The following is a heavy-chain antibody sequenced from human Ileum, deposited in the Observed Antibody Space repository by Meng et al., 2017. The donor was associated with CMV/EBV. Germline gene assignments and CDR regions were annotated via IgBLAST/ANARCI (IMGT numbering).Heavy chain of an antibody. CDR1: GLTFSTAV. J-gene: IGHJ4*02. CDR2: ISSDGSEK. Sequence: CAVSGLTFSTAVIHWVRQAPGKGLEWVTLISSDGSEKYYLDSVKGRFTIYRDDSKSTVYVQMNSLRPEDTAVYYCATEKMRQGPLDNWGQGTMVTVSS. CDR3: ATEKMRQGPLDN. V-gene: IGHV3-30*14.